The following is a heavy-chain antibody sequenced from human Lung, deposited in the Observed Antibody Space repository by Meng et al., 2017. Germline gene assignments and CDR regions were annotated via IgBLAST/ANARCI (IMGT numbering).Heavy chain of an antibody. D-gene: IGHD3-10*01. CDR1: DYTFTGYG. CDR2: LGAHDGDT. Sequence: QVQPVQSGPAVKKPGASVKVSCKASDYTFTGYGVSWVRQAPGQGLEWMAWLGAHDGDTSHATKFQGRVTVSADRPTATAYMELRSLRSDDTAVYYCARGTPGRSYSDYWGQGTLVTVSS. V-gene: IGHV1-18*01. J-gene: IGHJ4*02. CDR3: ARGTPGRSYSDY.